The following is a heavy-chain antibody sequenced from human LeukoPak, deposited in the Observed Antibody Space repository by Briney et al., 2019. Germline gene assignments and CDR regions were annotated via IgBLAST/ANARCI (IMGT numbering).Heavy chain of an antibody. V-gene: IGHV3-23*01. CDR2: ISGSGGIT. CDR3: AKGPYYYDSSGYSRRWFDP. CDR1: GFTFISYA. D-gene: IGHD3-22*01. J-gene: IGHJ5*02. Sequence: PGGSLRLSCAASGFTFISYAMSWVRQAPGKGLEWVSAISGSGGITYYAVSVKGRFTISRDNSKNTLYLQMNSLRAEDTAVYYCAKGPYYYDSSGYSRRWFDPWGQGTLVTVSS.